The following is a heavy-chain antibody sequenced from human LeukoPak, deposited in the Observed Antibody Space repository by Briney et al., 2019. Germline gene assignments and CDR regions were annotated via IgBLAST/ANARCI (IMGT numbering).Heavy chain of an antibody. CDR3: AKGSGSYENNWFDP. Sequence: GGSLRLSCAASGFTFSSYAMSWVRQAPGKGLEWVSAISGSGGSTYYADSVKGRFTISRDNSKNTLYLQMNTLRAEDTAVYYCAKGSGSYENNWFDPWGQGTLVTVSS. V-gene: IGHV3-23*01. J-gene: IGHJ5*02. CDR2: ISGSGGST. CDR1: GFTFSSYA. D-gene: IGHD1-26*01.